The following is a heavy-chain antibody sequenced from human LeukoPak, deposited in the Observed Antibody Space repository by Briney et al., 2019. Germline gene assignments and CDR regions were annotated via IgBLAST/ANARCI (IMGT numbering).Heavy chain of an antibody. CDR2: IYTSGSA. Sequence: SQTLSLTCTVSGGSISSGSYYWSWIRQPAGKGLEWIGRIYTSGSANYNPSLKSRVTISVDTSKNQFSLKLSSVTAADTAVYYCARSNFESYYYDSSGSYAFDIWGQGTMVTVSS. CDR3: ARSNFESYYYDSSGSYAFDI. D-gene: IGHD3-22*01. CDR1: GGSISSGSYY. V-gene: IGHV4-61*02. J-gene: IGHJ3*02.